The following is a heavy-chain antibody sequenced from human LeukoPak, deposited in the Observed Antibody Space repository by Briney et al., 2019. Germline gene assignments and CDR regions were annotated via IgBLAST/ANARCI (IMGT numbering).Heavy chain of an antibody. CDR1: GFTFSSYA. Sequence: GGSLRLSCAASGFTFSSYAMHWVRQAPGKGLEWVAVISYDGSNKYYADSVKGRFTISRDNSKNTLYLQLNSLRADDTAVYYCALYGDYGDYWGQGTLVTVSS. V-gene: IGHV3-30-3*01. J-gene: IGHJ4*02. CDR2: ISYDGSNK. CDR3: ALYGDYGDY. D-gene: IGHD4-17*01.